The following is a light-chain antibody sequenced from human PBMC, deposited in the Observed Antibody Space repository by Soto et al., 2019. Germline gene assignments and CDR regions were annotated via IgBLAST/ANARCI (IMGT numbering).Light chain of an antibody. CDR3: QQYSAWPLT. V-gene: IGKV3-15*01. CDR2: FAS. Sequence: EIVMTQSPATLSVSPGEKATISCRASQSLNNNLAWYQQKPGQGPRLLIYFASTRATGIPARFSGSGSGTEFSLNIRSLQAEDFANYYCQQYSAWPLTFGGGTKVETK. CDR1: QSLNNN. J-gene: IGKJ4*01.